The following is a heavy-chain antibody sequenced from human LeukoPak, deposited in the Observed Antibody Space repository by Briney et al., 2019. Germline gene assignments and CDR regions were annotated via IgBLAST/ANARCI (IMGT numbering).Heavy chain of an antibody. Sequence: GGSLRLSCAASGFTFDNYWMSWVRQAPGKGLEWVANIKQDGSEKHYADSVKGRFIISRDNAKNSLYLQMNSLRVDDTAVYYCARYDNSYGWLDPWGQGTLVTVSS. V-gene: IGHV3-7*01. CDR2: IKQDGSEK. J-gene: IGHJ5*02. CDR1: GFTFDNYW. D-gene: IGHD5-18*01. CDR3: ARYDNSYGWLDP.